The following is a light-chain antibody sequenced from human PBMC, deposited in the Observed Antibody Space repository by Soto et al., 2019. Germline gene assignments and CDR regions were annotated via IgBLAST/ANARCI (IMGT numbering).Light chain of an antibody. V-gene: IGKV3-15*01. CDR2: GAS. CDR3: QQYNNWPRVT. J-gene: IGKJ4*01. Sequence: EIVMTQSPATLSVSPGERATLSCRASQSVSSDLAWYHQKPGQAPRLLIYGASTRATGIPARFSGSGSGTELTLTISSLQPEDFAVYYCQQYNNWPRVTFGGGTKVDIK. CDR1: QSVSSD.